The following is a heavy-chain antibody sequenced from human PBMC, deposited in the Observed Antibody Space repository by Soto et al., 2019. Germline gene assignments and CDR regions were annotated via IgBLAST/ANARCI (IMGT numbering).Heavy chain of an antibody. V-gene: IGHV2-26*01. J-gene: IGHJ6*02. CDR2: IFSNDEK. CDR1: GFSLSNARMG. D-gene: IGHD2-2*01. CDR3: ARTPRRYCSSTSCYPGDYYYYYGMDV. Sequence: SGPTLVNPTETLTLTCTVSGFSLSNARMGVSWIRQPPGKALEWLAHIFSNDEKSYSTSLKSRLTISKDTSKSQVVLTMTNMDPVDTATYYCARTPRRYCSSTSCYPGDYYYYYGMDVWGQGTTVTVSS.